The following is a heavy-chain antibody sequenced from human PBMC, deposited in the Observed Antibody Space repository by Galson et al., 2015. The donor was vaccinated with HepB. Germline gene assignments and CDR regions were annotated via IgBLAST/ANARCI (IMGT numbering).Heavy chain of an antibody. CDR2: LSYDGDNK. CDR1: GFRFSSYG. Sequence: SLRLSCAASGFRFSSYGMNWVRQAPGKGLEWVAVLSYDGDNKYYADSVKGRFTTSRDNSKDTVFLQMSSLRAEDTALYYCAKDLDSYSSTVTTADYWGQGTLVTVSS. D-gene: IGHD4-17*01. J-gene: IGHJ4*02. CDR3: AKDLDSYSSTVTTADY. V-gene: IGHV3-30*18.